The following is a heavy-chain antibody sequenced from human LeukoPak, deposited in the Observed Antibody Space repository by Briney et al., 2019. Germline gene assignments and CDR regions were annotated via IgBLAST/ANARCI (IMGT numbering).Heavy chain of an antibody. D-gene: IGHD4-17*01. CDR1: GFTFSSFA. CDR2: IWYNGSNK. J-gene: IGHJ5*02. V-gene: IGHV3-33*01. Sequence: GVSLRLPCAAPGFTFSSFAMHWVRKAPGKRPERLADIWYNGSNKYYAESVKGRFTISRDNSKNTLYLQMNRLRVEDTAVYYCSRGGYGDYNNWFDPWGQGTLVIVSS. CDR3: SRGGYGDYNNWFDP.